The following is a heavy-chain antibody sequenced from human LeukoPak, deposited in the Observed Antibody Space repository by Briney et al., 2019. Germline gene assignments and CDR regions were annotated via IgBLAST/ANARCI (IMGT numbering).Heavy chain of an antibody. D-gene: IGHD3-10*01. CDR3: ARARHDLWFGELYYFDY. CDR2: IIPILGIA. J-gene: IGHJ4*02. Sequence: GASVKVSCKASGYTFTGYYMHLLRQAPGQGLEWMGRIIPILGIANYAQKFQGRVTITADKSTSTAYMELSSLRSEDTAVYYCARARHDLWFGELYYFDYWGQGTLVTVSS. V-gene: IGHV1-69*04. CDR1: GYTFTGYY.